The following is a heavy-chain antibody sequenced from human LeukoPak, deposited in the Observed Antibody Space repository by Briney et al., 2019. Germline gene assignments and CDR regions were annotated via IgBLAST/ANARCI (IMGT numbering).Heavy chain of an antibody. D-gene: IGHD4-23*01. CDR1: CGSFSGYY. V-gene: IGHV4-34*01. CDR2: INHSGST. Sequence: SETLSLTCAVYCGSFSGYYWSWIRQPPGKGLEWIGEINHSGSTNYNPSLKSRVTISVDTSKNQFSLKLSSVTAADTAVYYCVPFAYGGRGDYFDYWGQGTLVTVSS. CDR3: VPFAYGGRGDYFDY. J-gene: IGHJ4*02.